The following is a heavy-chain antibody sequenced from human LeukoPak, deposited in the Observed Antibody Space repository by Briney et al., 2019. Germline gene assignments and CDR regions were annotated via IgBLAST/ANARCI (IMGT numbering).Heavy chain of an antibody. CDR2: ISHDGSNN. D-gene: IGHD1-1*01. CDR3: ARVGYDYNWYDAFDI. V-gene: IGHV3-30*04. CDR1: AFTFSGYS. J-gene: IGHJ3*02. Sequence: GGSLRLSCVVSAFTFSGYSMHWVRQAPGKGLEWVAFISHDGSNNYCADSLKGRFTISRDNSKNTLFLQMNSLRPEDTAVYYCARVGYDYNWYDAFDIWGQGTMVTVSS.